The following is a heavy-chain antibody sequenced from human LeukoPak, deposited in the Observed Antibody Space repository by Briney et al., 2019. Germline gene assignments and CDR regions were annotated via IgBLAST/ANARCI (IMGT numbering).Heavy chain of an antibody. Sequence: GGSLRLSCAASGFTFSSYEMNWVRQAPGKGLEWVSYISSSGSTIYYADSVKGRFTISRDNAKNSLYLQMNSLRAEDTAVYYCARDHYHYGSGSYIDYWGQGTLVTVSS. CDR3: ARDHYHYGSGSYIDY. CDR2: ISSSGSTI. D-gene: IGHD3-10*01. J-gene: IGHJ4*02. V-gene: IGHV3-48*03. CDR1: GFTFSSYE.